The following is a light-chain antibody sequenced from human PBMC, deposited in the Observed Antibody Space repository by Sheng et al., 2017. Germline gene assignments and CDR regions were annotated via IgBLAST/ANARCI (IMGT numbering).Light chain of an antibody. CDR3: QAWDSGTVV. CDR2: QDT. CDR1: KLGDKY. V-gene: IGLV3-1*01. J-gene: IGLJ2*01. Sequence: SYELTQPPSVSVSPGQTASITCSGDKLGDKYASWYQQKPGQSPVLVIYQDTKRPSGIPERFSGSNSGNTATLTISGTQAMDEADYYCQAWDSGTVVFGGGTKLTVL.